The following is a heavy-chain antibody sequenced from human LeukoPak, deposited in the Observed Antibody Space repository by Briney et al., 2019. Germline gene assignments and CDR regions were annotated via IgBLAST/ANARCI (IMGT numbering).Heavy chain of an antibody. J-gene: IGHJ4*02. CDR3: TTTLWFGELPPLFDY. CDR2: IRSKANSYAT. Sequence: PGGSLRLSCAASGFTFSGSAMHWVRQASGKGLEWVGRIRSKANSYATAYAASVKGRFTISRDDSKNTAYLQMNSLKTEDTAVYYCTTTLWFGELPPLFDYWGQGTLVTVSS. V-gene: IGHV3-73*01. CDR1: GFTFSGSA. D-gene: IGHD3-10*01.